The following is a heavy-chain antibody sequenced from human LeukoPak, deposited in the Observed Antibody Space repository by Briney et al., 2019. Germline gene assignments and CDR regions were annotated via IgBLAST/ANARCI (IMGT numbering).Heavy chain of an antibody. D-gene: IGHD7-27*01. V-gene: IGHV4-59*01. CDR2: VYHDGSI. J-gene: IGHJ4*02. Sequence: SETLSLTCTVSGGSISSYYWSWIRQPPGKRLEWIGYVYHDGSISYNPSLASRVTMSVDKSKNQISLKLDSLTAADTAVYYCARGGGLGIVPFDYWGQGSLVTVSS. CDR3: ARGGGLGIVPFDY. CDR1: GGSISSYY.